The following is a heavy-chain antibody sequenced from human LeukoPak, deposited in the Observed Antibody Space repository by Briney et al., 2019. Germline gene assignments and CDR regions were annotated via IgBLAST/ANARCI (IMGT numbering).Heavy chain of an antibody. J-gene: IGHJ6*02. CDR3: ARTPLVRGVIKDSYYYAMDV. Sequence: SQTLSLTCAISGDSVSSNSAAWHWIRQSPSKGLEWLVRTYYKSKWYNDYAVSVKSRIIINPDTSKNQFSLQLNSVTPEDTAVYFCARTPLVRGVIKDSYYYAMDVWGQGTTVTVSS. CDR1: GDSVSSNSAA. V-gene: IGHV6-1*01. D-gene: IGHD3-10*01. CDR2: TYYKSKWYN.